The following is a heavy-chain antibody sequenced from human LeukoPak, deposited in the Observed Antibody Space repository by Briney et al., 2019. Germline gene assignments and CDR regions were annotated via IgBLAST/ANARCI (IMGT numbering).Heavy chain of an antibody. D-gene: IGHD6-19*01. J-gene: IGHJ4*02. Sequence: SETLSLTCTVSGGSISSGDYYWSWIRQPPGKGLEWTGYIYYSGSTYYNPSLKSRVTISVDTSKNQFSLKPSSVTAADTAVYYCARAYKKQWLVSNWGQGTLVTVSS. CDR1: GGSISSGDYY. V-gene: IGHV4-30-4*08. CDR2: IYYSGST. CDR3: ARAYKKQWLVSN.